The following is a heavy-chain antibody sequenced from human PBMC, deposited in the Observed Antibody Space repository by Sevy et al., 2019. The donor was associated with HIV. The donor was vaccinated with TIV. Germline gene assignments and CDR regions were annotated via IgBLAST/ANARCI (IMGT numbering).Heavy chain of an antibody. V-gene: IGHV4-39*01. D-gene: IGHD3-9*01. CDR1: GGSISNKNYY. J-gene: IGHJ4*02. CDR2: VYYSGST. CDR3: ARSPPWGNTWLYYFDS. Sequence: SETLSLTCTVSGGSISNKNYYWCWIRQSPGKGLEWIGSVYYSGSTYYNPSLKSRVTITVDTSKNQFSLRLGSVTAADTAVYYCARSPPWGNTWLYYFDSWGQGTLVTVSS.